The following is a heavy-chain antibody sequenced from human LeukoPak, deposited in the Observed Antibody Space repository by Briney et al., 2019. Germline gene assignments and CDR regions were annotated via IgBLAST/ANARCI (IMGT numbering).Heavy chain of an antibody. J-gene: IGHJ4*02. CDR1: GFTFGGYR. V-gene: IGHV3-74*01. D-gene: IGHD4-23*01. CDR2: INSDGNSI. CDR3: ARDRGNSGSDY. Sequence: GGSLRLSCAASGFTFGGYRMHWVRQGPGKGLVWVSRINSDGNSINYADSVKGRFTISRDNAKNTLYLQMNSLRAEDTAVYYCARDRGNSGSDYWGQGTLVTVSP.